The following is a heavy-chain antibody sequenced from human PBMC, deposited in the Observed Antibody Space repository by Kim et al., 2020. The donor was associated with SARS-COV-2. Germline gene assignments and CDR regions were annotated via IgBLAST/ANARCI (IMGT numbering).Heavy chain of an antibody. CDR2: VSGFATST. V-gene: IGHV3-23*01. CDR1: GFTFINYA. D-gene: IGHD3-22*01. Sequence: GGSLRLSCAASGFTFINYAMSWVRQAPGEGLEWVSVVSGFATSTHYAASVRGRFTISRDNSKNTLYLQMNSLRPDDTAVYYCAKDRSSTGDSGGPEFWGQGTLVTVSS. J-gene: IGHJ4*02. CDR3: AKDRSSTGDSGGPEF.